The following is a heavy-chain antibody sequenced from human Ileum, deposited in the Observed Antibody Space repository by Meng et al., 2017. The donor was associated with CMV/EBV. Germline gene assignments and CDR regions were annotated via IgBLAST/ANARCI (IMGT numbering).Heavy chain of an antibody. CDR2: INTTTGNP. CDR3: ARDGLNERYFDY. CDR1: GYTFTTNN. J-gene: IGHJ4*02. V-gene: IGHV7-4-1*02. Sequence: CKSAGYTFTTNNLIWVRQAPGQGTEWMGWINTTTGNPTYAQDLTGRFVFSSDTSVSTAYLQISSLKAEDTAVYYCARDGLNERYFDYWGQGTLVTVSS.